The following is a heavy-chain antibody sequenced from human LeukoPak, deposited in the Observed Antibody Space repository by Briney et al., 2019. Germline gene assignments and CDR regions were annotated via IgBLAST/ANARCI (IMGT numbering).Heavy chain of an antibody. Sequence: ASVKVSCKASGYTFTGYYIHWVRQAPGQGLEWMGWINPNSGGTNYAQKFQGRVTMTRDTSISTAYMELSRLRSDDTAVYYCARVPTVTTYFGDYWGQGTLVTVSS. J-gene: IGHJ4*02. V-gene: IGHV1-2*02. D-gene: IGHD4-11*01. CDR3: ARVPTVTTYFGDY. CDR2: INPNSGGT. CDR1: GYTFTGYY.